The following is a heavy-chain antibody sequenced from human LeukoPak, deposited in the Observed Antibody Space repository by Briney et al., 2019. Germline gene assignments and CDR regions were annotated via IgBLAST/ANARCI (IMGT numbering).Heavy chain of an antibody. CDR1: GFTFSNYW. Sequence: GGSLRLSCAASGFTFSNYWMAWLRQAPGKGLEWVANIKHDESEIYYVDSVRGRFTISRDNAKKSLYLQMNSLRADDTAVYYCASLPYGDLTFDYWGQEPWSPSPQ. D-gene: IGHD4-17*01. J-gene: IGHJ4*01. CDR2: IKHDESEI. V-gene: IGHV3-7*02. CDR3: ASLPYGDLTFDY.